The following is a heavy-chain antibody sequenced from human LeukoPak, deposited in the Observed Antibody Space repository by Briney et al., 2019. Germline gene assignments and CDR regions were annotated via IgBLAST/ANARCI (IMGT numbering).Heavy chain of an antibody. CDR3: ARTNQISETAFDI. D-gene: IGHD1-14*01. Sequence: PSETLSLTCTVSSGSINNYYWSWIRQTPGKGLEWIGYILSSGSSNYNPSVKSRVTISVDTSKNQFSLELRSVTAADTAVYYYARTNQISETAFDIWGQGTMVIVSS. J-gene: IGHJ3*02. CDR2: ILSSGSS. V-gene: IGHV4-59*01. CDR1: SGSINNYY.